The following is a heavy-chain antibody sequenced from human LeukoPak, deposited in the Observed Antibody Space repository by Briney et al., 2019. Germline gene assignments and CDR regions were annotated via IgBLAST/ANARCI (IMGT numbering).Heavy chain of an antibody. V-gene: IGHV4-34*01. J-gene: IGHJ4*02. CDR2: INHSGST. Sequence: SETLSLTCAVYGGSFSGYYWSWIRQPPGKGLEWIGEINHSGSTNYNPSLKSRVTISVDTSKNQFSLKLSSVTAADTAVYYCARLGNYYGSGSYYRNFDYWGQGTLVTVSS. CDR1: GGSFSGYY. CDR3: ARLGNYYGSGSYYRNFDY. D-gene: IGHD3-10*01.